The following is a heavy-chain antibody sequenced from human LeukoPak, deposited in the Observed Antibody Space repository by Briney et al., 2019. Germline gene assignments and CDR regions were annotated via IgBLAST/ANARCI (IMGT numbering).Heavy chain of an antibody. V-gene: IGHV3-7*03. CDR1: GFTFSNYA. Sequence: GGSLRLSCAASGFTFSNYAMTWVRQAPGKGLEWVANIKQDGSVKYYVDSVRGRFAISRDNAKNSLYLQMNSLRAEDTAVYYCARISKGGYKSGRRDPPYYFDYWGQGTLVPVSS. D-gene: IGHD5-18*01. J-gene: IGHJ4*02. CDR3: ARISKGGYKSGRRDPPYYFDY. CDR2: IKQDGSVK.